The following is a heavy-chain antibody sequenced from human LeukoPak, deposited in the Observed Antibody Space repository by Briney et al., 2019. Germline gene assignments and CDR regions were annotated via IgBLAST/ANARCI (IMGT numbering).Heavy chain of an antibody. CDR3: ARAYDGSRWYYFDY. V-gene: IGHV1-2*02. CDR1: GYTFTGYY. CDR2: INPNSGGT. Sequence: ASVKVSCKASGYTFTGYYMHWVRQAPGQGLEWMGWINPNSGGTNYAQKFQGRVTMTRDMSISTAYMELSRLRSDDTAVYYCARAYDGSRWYYFDYWGQGTLVTVSS. D-gene: IGHD6-13*01. J-gene: IGHJ4*02.